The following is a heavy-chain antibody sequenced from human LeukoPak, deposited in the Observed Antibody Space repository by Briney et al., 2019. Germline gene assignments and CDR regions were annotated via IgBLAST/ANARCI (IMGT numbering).Heavy chain of an antibody. D-gene: IGHD4-17*01. CDR3: AREDPQTTVPEGMDV. V-gene: IGHV4-59*01. CDR1: GGSISHYY. J-gene: IGHJ6*02. CDR2: IYYSVTT. Sequence: SETLSLTCTVSGGSISHYYWSWIRQSPGKGLEWIGYIYYSVTTNYNPSLKSRVTISVDTSRNQFSLQLRSVTAADTAVYYCAREDPQTTVPEGMDVWGQGTTVIVSS.